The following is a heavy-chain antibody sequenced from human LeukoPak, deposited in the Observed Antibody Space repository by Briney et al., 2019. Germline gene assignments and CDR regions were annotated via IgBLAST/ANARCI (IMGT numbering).Heavy chain of an antibody. CDR1: GYTFTRYA. D-gene: IGHD5-12*01. J-gene: IGHJ6*02. V-gene: IGHV1-18*01. CDR3: AEGSGYDYYYYGMDV. Sequence: ASGTVSCKAAGYTFTRYAITWERQAPGQGREWMGRISAYNGNTNYAQKLQGRVTMTTDTSTSTAYMELRSLRSEDTAVYYCAEGSGYDYYYYGMDVWGQGTTVTVSS. CDR2: ISAYNGNT.